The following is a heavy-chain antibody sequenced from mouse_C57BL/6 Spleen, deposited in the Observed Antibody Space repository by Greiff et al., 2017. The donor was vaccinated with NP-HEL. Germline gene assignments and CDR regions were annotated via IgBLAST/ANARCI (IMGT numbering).Heavy chain of an antibody. CDR2: IYPGDGDT. J-gene: IGHJ3*01. CDR1: GYAFSSSW. D-gene: IGHD2-4*01. CDR3: ANYDYDEGAWFAY. V-gene: IGHV1-82*01. Sequence: VHLVESGPELVKPGASVKISCKASGYAFSSSWMNWVKQRPGKGLEWIGRIYPGDGDTNYNGKFKGKATLTADKSSSTAYMQLSSLTSEDSAVYFCANYDYDEGAWFAYWGQGTLVTVSA.